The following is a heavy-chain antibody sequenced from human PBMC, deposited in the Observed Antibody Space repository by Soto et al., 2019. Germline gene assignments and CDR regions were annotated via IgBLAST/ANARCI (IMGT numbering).Heavy chain of an antibody. J-gene: IGHJ4*02. CDR2: IWYDGSNK. CDR1: GFTFSSYG. V-gene: IGHV3-33*01. D-gene: IGHD3-9*01. CDR3: ARGELRYIDWLQMFDY. Sequence: QVQLVESGGGEVQPGRSLRLSCAASGFTFSSYGMHWVRQAPGKGLEWVAVIWYDGSNKYYADSVKGRFTISRDNSKNTLYLQMNSLRAEDTAVYYCARGELRYIDWLQMFDYWGQGTLVTVSS.